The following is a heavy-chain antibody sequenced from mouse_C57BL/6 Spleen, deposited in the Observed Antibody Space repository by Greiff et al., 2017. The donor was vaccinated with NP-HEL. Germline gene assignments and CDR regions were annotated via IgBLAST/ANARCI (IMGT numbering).Heavy chain of an antibody. CDR1: GYTFTDYE. CDR3: LIYYGFDY. V-gene: IGHV1-15*01. Sequence: VKLQQSGAELVRPGASVTLTCKASGYTFTDYEMHWVKQTPVHGLEWIGAIDPETGGTAYNQKFKGKAILTADKSSSTTYMELLSLTYEDSAVYYSLIYYGFDYWGQGTTRTVSS. CDR2: IDPETGGT. J-gene: IGHJ2*01. D-gene: IGHD2-1*01.